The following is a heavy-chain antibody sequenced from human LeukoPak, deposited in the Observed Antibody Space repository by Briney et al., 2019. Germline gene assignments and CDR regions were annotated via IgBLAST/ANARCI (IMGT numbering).Heavy chain of an antibody. J-gene: IGHJ4*02. D-gene: IGHD6-6*01. CDR3: ARDLPYSRSSN. CDR2: INPNSGVT. V-gene: IGHV1-2*02. CDR1: GYTFIGYY. Sequence: ASVKVSCKASGYTFIGYYMHWVRQAPGQGLEWMGWINPNSGVTKYAQKFQGRVTVTRDTSISTAYMELSRLRYDDTAVYYCARDLPYSRSSNWGQGTLVTVSS.